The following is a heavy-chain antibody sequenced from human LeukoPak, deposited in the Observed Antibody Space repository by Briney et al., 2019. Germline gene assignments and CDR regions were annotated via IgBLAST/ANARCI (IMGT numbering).Heavy chain of an antibody. CDR3: ARHLGSRNWYFDL. D-gene: IGHD6-13*01. V-gene: IGHV4-39*01. CDR2: IYYSGST. Sequence: SETLSLTCTVSGGSISSSSYYWGWIRQPPGKGLEWIGSIYYSGSTYYNPSLKSRVTISVDTSKNQFSLKLSSVTAADTAVYYCARHLGSRNWYFDLWGRGTLVTVSS. J-gene: IGHJ2*01. CDR1: GGSISSSSYY.